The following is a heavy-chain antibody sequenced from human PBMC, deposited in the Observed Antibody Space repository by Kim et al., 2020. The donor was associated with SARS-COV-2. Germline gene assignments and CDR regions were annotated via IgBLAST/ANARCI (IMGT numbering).Heavy chain of an antibody. D-gene: IGHD2-2*01. J-gene: IGHJ4*02. CDR3: VIVVPAATYYFDY. V-gene: IGHV3-43*01. Sequence: YADSVKGRFTISRDNSKNSLYLQMNSLRTEDTALYYCVIVVPAATYYFDYWGQGTLVTVSS.